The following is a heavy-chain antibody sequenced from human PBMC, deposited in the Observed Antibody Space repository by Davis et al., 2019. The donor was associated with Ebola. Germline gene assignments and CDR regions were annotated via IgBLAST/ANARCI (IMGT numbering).Heavy chain of an antibody. D-gene: IGHD1-7*01. Sequence: GESLKISCAASGFTFSSYWMSWVRQAPGKGLEWVANIKQDGSEKYYVDSVKGRFTISRDHAKNSLYLQMNSLRAEDTAVYYCARERNYGNYYYGMDVWGQGTTVTVSS. CDR2: IKQDGSEK. CDR3: ARERNYGNYYYGMDV. CDR1: GFTFSSYW. J-gene: IGHJ6*02. V-gene: IGHV3-7*03.